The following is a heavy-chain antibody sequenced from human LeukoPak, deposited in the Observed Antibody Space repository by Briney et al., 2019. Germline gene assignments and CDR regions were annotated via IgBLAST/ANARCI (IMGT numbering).Heavy chain of an antibody. J-gene: IGHJ4*02. CDR1: GGSFSGYY. Sequence: PSETLSLTCAVYGGSFSGYYWSWIRRPPGKGLEWIGEINHSGSTDYNPSLKSRVTISVDTSKNQFSLKLSSVTAANTAVYYCARGGGYMITFGGAPRPIDYWGQGTLVTVSS. CDR3: ARGGGYMITFGGAPRPIDY. CDR2: INHSGST. V-gene: IGHV4-34*01. D-gene: IGHD3-16*01.